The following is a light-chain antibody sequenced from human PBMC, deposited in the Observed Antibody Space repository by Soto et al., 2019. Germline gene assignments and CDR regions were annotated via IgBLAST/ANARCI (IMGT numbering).Light chain of an antibody. J-gene: IGKJ2*01. CDR3: HQYGYGADT. Sequence: EIVLTQSPGTLSLSPGERATLSCRASQSVRSNYLAWYQQQPGQAPRLLIFGASSRATGIPDRFSGSGSETDFTLTISRLEPEDSAVYICHQYGYGADTFGQGTKLEIK. CDR1: QSVRSNY. V-gene: IGKV3-20*01. CDR2: GAS.